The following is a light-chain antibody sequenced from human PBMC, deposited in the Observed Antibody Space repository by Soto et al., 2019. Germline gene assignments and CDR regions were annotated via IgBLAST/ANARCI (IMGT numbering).Light chain of an antibody. CDR2: GAS. V-gene: IGKV3-20*01. J-gene: IGKJ1*01. Sequence: PGERATLSCRASQSVSSTYLAWYQQKPGQAPRRLIYGASSRATGIPDRFSGSGSGTDFTLTISRLEPEDCAVYYCQHYGSSPPAWTFGQGTKVEIK. CDR1: QSVSSTY. CDR3: QHYGSSPPAWT.